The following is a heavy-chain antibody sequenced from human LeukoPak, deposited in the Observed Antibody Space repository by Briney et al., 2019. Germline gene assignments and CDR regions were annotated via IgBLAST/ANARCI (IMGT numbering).Heavy chain of an antibody. Sequence: GGSLRLSCAASEFTFRSYWMHWVRQAPGKGLEWVSRINGDGSGTNYADSVKGRFTISRDNAKNTLYLQMNSLRAEDTALYYCARDLSPVGFGILSSFDYWGQGTLVTVSS. CDR3: ARDLSPVGFGILSSFDY. CDR1: EFTFRSYW. CDR2: INGDGSGT. J-gene: IGHJ4*02. V-gene: IGHV3-74*01. D-gene: IGHD3-10*01.